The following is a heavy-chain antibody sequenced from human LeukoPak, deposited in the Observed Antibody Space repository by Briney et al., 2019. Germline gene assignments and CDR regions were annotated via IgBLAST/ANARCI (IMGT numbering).Heavy chain of an antibody. J-gene: IGHJ4*02. CDR2: IYWDDDK. V-gene: IGHV2-5*02. CDR1: GFSLSTSGVG. D-gene: IGHD3-10*01. CDR3: AHLYGSGSSLNY. Sequence: SGPTLVKPTQTLTLTCTFSGFSLSTSGVGVGWIRQPPGKALEWLALIYWDDDKRYSPSLKSRLTITKDTSKSQVVLTMTNMDPVDTATYYCAHLYGSGSSLNYWGQGTQVTVSS.